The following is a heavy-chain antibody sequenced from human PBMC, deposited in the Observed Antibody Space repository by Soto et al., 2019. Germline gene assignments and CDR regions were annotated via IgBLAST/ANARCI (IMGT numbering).Heavy chain of an antibody. CDR2: ISGSGGST. V-gene: IGHV3-23*01. D-gene: IGHD2-2*01. CDR3: AKVSKGGIVVVPAAKYYFDY. J-gene: IGHJ4*02. Sequence: EVQLLESGGGLVQPGGSLRLSCAASGFTFSSYAMSWVRQAPGKGLEWVSAISGSGGSTYYADSVKGRFTISRDNSKNTLYLQMNSLGAEDTAVYYCAKVSKGGIVVVPAAKYYFDYWGQGTLVTVSS. CDR1: GFTFSSYA.